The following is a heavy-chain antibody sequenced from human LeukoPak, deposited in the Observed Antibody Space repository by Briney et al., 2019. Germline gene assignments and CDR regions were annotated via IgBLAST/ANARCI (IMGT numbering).Heavy chain of an antibody. CDR1: GGSFSGYY. V-gene: IGHV4-34*01. J-gene: IGHJ5*02. CDR3: ARAYGSGSGLVP. CDR2: INHSGST. D-gene: IGHD3-10*01. Sequence: ASETLSLTCAVYGGSFSGYYWTWIRQPPGKGLEWIGEINHSGSTNYNPSLKSRVTISVDTSKNQFSLMLSSVAAADTAVYYCARAYGSGSGLVPWGQGTLVTVSS.